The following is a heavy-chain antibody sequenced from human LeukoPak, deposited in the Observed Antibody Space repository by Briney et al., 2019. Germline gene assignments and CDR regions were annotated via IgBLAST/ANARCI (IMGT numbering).Heavy chain of an antibody. CDR1: GYTFTSYG. CDR2: ISAYNGNT. CDR3: ATAAGAAAGTGIDY. V-gene: IGHV1-18*01. Sequence: ASVKVSCKASGYTFTSYGISWVRQAPGQGLEWMGWISAYNGNTNYAQKLQGRVTMTTDTSTSIAYMELRSLRSDDTAVYYCATAAGAAAGTGIDYWGQGTLVTVSS. D-gene: IGHD6-13*01. J-gene: IGHJ4*02.